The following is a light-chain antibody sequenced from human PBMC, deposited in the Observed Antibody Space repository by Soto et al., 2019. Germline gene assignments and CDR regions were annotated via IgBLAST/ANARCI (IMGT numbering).Light chain of an antibody. CDR2: GAS. V-gene: IGKV3-20*01. J-gene: IGKJ2*01. Sequence: EIVLTQSPGTLSLSPGERATLSCRASQSVSSSYLAWYQRKPGQAPRLLIYGASSRATGIPDRFSGSGSGTDFTLTISRLEPEDFAVYYCQQYGSSPPYTFGQGTELEIK. CDR1: QSVSSSY. CDR3: QQYGSSPPYT.